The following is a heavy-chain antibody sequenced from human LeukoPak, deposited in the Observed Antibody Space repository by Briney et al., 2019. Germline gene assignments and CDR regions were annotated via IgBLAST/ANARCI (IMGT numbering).Heavy chain of an antibody. V-gene: IGHV5-51*01. CDR1: GYSFTSYW. CDR3: ARMNPYYDFWSGYLGYFDY. J-gene: IGHJ4*02. D-gene: IGHD3-3*01. CDR2: IYPGDSDT. Sequence: GESLKISCKGSGYSFTSYWIGWVRPMPGKGLEWMGIIYPGDSDTRYSPSFQGQVTISADKSISTAYLQWSSLKASDTAMYYCARMNPYYDFWSGYLGYFDYWGQGTLVTVSS.